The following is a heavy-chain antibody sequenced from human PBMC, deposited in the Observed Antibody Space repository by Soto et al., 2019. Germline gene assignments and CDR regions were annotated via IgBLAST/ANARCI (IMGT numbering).Heavy chain of an antibody. J-gene: IGHJ4*02. CDR2: ISYDGSNK. D-gene: IGHD3-22*01. Sequence: QVQLVESGGGVVQPGRSLRLSCAASGFTFNSYGMHWVRQAPGKGLEWVAIISYDGSNKYYADSVTGRFTISRDNSKNTLYLQMNSLRDEDTAVYYCAKDLMGDRSGYRYGGDYWGQGTLVTVSS. V-gene: IGHV3-30*18. CDR1: GFTFNSYG. CDR3: AKDLMGDRSGYRYGGDY.